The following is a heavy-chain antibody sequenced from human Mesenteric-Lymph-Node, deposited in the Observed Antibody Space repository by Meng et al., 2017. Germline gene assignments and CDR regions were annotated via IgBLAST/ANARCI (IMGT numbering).Heavy chain of an antibody. CDR2: INPSGGST. D-gene: IGHD6-19*01. Sequence: QVRLMESGAEVKKPGASVKVSCNASGYTLTSYNMHWVRQAPGQGLEWMGKINPSGGSTSYAQKLQGRVTMTRDTSTSTVYMELSSLRSEDTAVYYCARDMDSSGWYSGSYWGQGTLVTVSS. V-gene: IGHV1-46*01. CDR3: ARDMDSSGWYSGSY. CDR1: GYTLTSYN. J-gene: IGHJ4*02.